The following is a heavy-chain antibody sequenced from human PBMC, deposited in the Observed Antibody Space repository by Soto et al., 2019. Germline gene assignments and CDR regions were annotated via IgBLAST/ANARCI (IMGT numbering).Heavy chain of an antibody. CDR3: AREWSAGGRYFDL. V-gene: IGHV3-74*01. CDR1: GFTFSSYW. Sequence: EVQLVESGGGLVQPGGSLRLSCAASGFTFSSYWMHWVRQAPGKGLVWVSRINSDGSSTNYADSVKGRFTISRDNAKNPRYLQMTSLSAADTAVYYCAREWSAGGRYFDLWGRGTLVTVSS. D-gene: IGHD2-8*01. J-gene: IGHJ2*01. CDR2: INSDGSST.